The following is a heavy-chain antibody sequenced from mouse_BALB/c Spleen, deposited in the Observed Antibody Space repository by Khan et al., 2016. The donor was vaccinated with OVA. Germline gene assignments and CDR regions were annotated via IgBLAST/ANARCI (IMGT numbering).Heavy chain of an antibody. J-gene: IGHJ2*01. CDR3: AVSRFCYGYSFSDY. Sequence: EVQLQESGPGLVKPSQSLSLTCTVTGYSITSDYAWTWIRQFPGDKLEWMGYISYSGSTSYNPSLKSRILITRDTSKKRFFLQLSSETTEDTCAYCCAVSRFCYGYSFSDYWGQGTTLTVSS. CDR1: GYSITSDYA. D-gene: IGHD2-2*01. CDR2: ISYSGST. V-gene: IGHV3-2*02.